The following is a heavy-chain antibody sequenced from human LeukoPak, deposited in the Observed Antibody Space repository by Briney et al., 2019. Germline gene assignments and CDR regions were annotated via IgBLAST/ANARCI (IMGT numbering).Heavy chain of an antibody. Sequence: SGGSVRLSCAPSGFSFSRHGMNWVRQAPGKGLEWVAIITNDGSRKYYAHSVEGRFTISRDNSKNTLYLQMDSLRAEDTAVYYCARDRAWNYFDYWGQGTLVTVSS. CDR2: ITNDGSRK. CDR1: GFSFSRHG. V-gene: IGHV3-30*03. D-gene: IGHD3-3*01. J-gene: IGHJ4*02. CDR3: ARDRAWNYFDY.